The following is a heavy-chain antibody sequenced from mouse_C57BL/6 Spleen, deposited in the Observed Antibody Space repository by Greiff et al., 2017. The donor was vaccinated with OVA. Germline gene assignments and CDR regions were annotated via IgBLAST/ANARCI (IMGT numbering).Heavy chain of an antibody. Sequence: QVQLKESGAELARPGASVKLSCKASGYTFTSYGISWVKQRTGQGLEWIGEIYPRSGNTYYNEKFKGKATLTADKSSSTAYMELRSLTSEDSAVYFCARGGMDYDGYWGQGTTLTVSS. CDR1: GYTFTSYG. CDR2: IYPRSGNT. D-gene: IGHD2-4*01. J-gene: IGHJ2*01. CDR3: ARGGMDYDGY. V-gene: IGHV1-81*01.